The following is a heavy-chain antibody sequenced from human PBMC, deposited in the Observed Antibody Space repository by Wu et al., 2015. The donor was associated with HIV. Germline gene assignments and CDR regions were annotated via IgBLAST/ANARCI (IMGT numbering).Heavy chain of an antibody. CDR1: GYTFTGYY. J-gene: IGHJ6*02. V-gene: IGHV1-2*02. D-gene: IGHD3-10*01. CDR2: INPNSGGT. Sequence: QVQLVQSGAEVKKPGASVKVSCKASGYTFTGYYMHWVRQAPGQGLEWMGWINPNSGGTNYAQKFQGRVTMTRDTSISTAYMELSRLRSDDTAVYYCARALGFGEAPFYGMDVWGQGTTVTVSS. CDR3: ARALGFGEAPFYGMDV.